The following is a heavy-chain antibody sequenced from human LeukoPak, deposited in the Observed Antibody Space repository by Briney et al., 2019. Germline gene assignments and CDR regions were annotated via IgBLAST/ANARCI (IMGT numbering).Heavy chain of an antibody. CDR3: ARLLFGELTLDY. J-gene: IGHJ4*02. V-gene: IGHV4-34*01. D-gene: IGHD3-10*02. Sequence: PSETLSLTCAVYGGSFSGYYWSWIRQPPGKGLEWIGSIYYSGSTYYNPSLKSRVTISVDTSKNQFSLKLSSVTTADTAVYYCARLLFGELTLDYWGQGTLVTVSS. CDR2: IYYSGST. CDR1: GGSFSGYY.